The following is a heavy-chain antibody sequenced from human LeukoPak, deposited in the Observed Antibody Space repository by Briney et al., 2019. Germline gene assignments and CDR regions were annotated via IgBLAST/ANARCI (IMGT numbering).Heavy chain of an antibody. D-gene: IGHD6-19*01. CDR2: IYYSGST. Sequence: PSETLSLTCAVYGGSISSYYWSWIRQPPGKGLEWIGYIYYSGSTNYNPSLKSRVTISVDTSKNQFSLKLSSVTAADTAIYYCARAVSGRFDYWGQGTLVTASS. J-gene: IGHJ4*02. V-gene: IGHV4-59*08. CDR3: ARAVSGRFDY. CDR1: GGSISSYY.